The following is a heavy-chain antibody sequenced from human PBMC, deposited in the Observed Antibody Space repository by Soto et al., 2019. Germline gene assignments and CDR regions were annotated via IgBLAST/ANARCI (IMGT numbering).Heavy chain of an antibody. CDR1: GYTFTSNW. Sequence: GESLKISCNGSGYTFTSNWIAWVRQMPGKGLERMGIIYPSDSDTRYSPSFQGQVTISADKSISTAYLQWSSLKASDTAMYYCARGSGYHNYWGPGTLVTVYS. CDR2: IYPSDSDT. D-gene: IGHD5-12*01. V-gene: IGHV5-51*01. CDR3: ARGSGYHNY. J-gene: IGHJ4*02.